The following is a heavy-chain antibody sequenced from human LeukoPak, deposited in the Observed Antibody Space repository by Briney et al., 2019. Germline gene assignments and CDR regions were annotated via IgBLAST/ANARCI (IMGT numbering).Heavy chain of an antibody. D-gene: IGHD6-13*01. V-gene: IGHV3-21*01. CDR3: ARAAAAAGSWDY. J-gene: IGHJ4*02. CDR2: ISSSSSYI. CDR1: GFTFSSYS. Sequence: GGSLRLSCAASGFTFSSYSMNWVRQAPGKGLEWVSSISSSSSYIYYADSVKARFTISRDNAKNSLYLQMNSLRAEDTAVYYCARAAAAAGSWDYWGQGTLVTVSS.